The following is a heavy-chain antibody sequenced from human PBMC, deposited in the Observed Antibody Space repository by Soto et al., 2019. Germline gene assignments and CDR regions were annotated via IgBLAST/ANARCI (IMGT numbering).Heavy chain of an antibody. CDR3: AKEFSVSYFAFFDF. Sequence: EVQLLESGGGLVQPGGSLRLSCAASGFSFNTYVMNWVRQASGRGLEWVSTINGGGDTTYYADSVKDRFTISRDNSKNTLYLEMSSLRAEDTAVYYCAKEFSVSYFAFFDFWGQGTLVTVSS. J-gene: IGHJ4*02. V-gene: IGHV3-23*01. CDR2: INGGGDTT. CDR1: GFSFNTYV. D-gene: IGHD3-3*02.